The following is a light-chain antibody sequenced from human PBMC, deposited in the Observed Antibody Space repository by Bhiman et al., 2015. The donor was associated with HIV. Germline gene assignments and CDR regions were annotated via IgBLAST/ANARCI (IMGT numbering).Light chain of an antibody. V-gene: IGLV3-1*01. CDR2: QDN. CDR1: KLGDKF. CDR3: QAWDSSTPYV. J-gene: IGLJ1*01. Sequence: SYELAQPPSVSVSPGQTASIACSGDKLGDKFVCWYQQKPGQSPLLVIYQDNRRPSGIPERFSGSNSGNTATLTISGTQAMDEADYYCQAWDSSTPYVFGTGTKVTVL.